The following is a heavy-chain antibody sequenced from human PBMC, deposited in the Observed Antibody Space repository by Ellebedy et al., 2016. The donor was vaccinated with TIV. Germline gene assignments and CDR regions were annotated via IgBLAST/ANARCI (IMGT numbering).Heavy chain of an antibody. Sequence: GESLKISXTASAFTFSSYGLSWVRQAPGKGLEWVSVIYSGGTTSYADSARGRFTISRDISKNTLSLQMNSLRADDTAVYYCARGVWEYSSSWLDYWGQGTLVTVSS. CDR1: AFTFSSYG. D-gene: IGHD6-13*01. CDR2: IYSGGTT. J-gene: IGHJ4*02. V-gene: IGHV3-53*01. CDR3: ARGVWEYSSSWLDY.